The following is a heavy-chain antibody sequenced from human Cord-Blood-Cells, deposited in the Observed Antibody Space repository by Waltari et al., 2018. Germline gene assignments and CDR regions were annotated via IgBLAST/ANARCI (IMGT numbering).Heavy chain of an antibody. J-gene: IGHJ4*02. D-gene: IGHD6-13*01. Sequence: QVQLQQWGAGLLKPSETLSLTCAVYGGSFSGYYWPWIRQPPGQGLEWIGEINHSGSTNYNPSLKSRVTISVDTSKNQFSLKLSSVTAADTAVYYCARGNIAAAGPSIDYWGQGTLVTVSS. CDR1: GGSFSGYY. CDR3: ARGNIAAAGPSIDY. V-gene: IGHV4-34*01. CDR2: INHSGST.